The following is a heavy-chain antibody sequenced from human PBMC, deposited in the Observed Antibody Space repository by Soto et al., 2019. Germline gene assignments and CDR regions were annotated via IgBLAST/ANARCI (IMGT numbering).Heavy chain of an antibody. CDR3: AREYPTYYYGSSGIDAFDI. J-gene: IGHJ3*02. CDR2: ISSSSSTI. D-gene: IGHD3-22*01. V-gene: IGHV3-48*01. Sequence: GGAVEPCCGACGVSFKSYSRKCVRQAQKKGVERVSYISSSSSTIYYADSVKGRFTISRDNAKNSLYLQMNSLRAEDTAVYYCAREYPTYYYGSSGIDAFDIWGQRTMVTVSS. CDR1: GVSFKSYS.